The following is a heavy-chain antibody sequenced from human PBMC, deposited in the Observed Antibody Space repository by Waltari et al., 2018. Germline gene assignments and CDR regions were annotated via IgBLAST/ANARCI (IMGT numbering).Heavy chain of an antibody. D-gene: IGHD2-2*02. CDR3: ARDRGVGYCSSTSCYTGEGIYYYYGMDV. CDR1: GYTFTSYG. V-gene: IGHV1-18*01. Sequence: QVQLVQSGAEVKKPGASVKVSCKASGYTFTSYGISWVRQAPGQGLEWMGWISAYNGNTNYAQKVQGRVTMTTDTSTSTAYMELRSLGSDDTAVYYCARDRGVGYCSSTSCYTGEGIYYYYGMDVWGQGTTVTVSS. J-gene: IGHJ6*02. CDR2: ISAYNGNT.